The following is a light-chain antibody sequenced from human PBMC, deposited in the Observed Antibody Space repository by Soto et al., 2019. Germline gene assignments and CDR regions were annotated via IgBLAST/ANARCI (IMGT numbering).Light chain of an antibody. CDR1: QSISSW. V-gene: IGKV1-5*03. Sequence: DSQMTQSPATLSASVGDTVTITCRASQSISSWLAWYQQKPGKAPKILIYKASNLQSGVPSRFSGSGSGSEFTLTIRSLQPDDFAIYYCQQYESYPVTFGGGTKVEIK. J-gene: IGKJ4*01. CDR2: KAS. CDR3: QQYESYPVT.